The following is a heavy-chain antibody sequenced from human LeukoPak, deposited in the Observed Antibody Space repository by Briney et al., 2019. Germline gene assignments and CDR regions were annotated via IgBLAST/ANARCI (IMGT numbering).Heavy chain of an antibody. Sequence: GGSLRLSCAASGFTFSDYYMSWIRQAPGKGLEWVSYISSSGSTIYYADSVKGRFTISRDNVKNSLYLQMNSLRAEDTAVYYCARDVRREQQLEPDAFDIWGQGTMVTVSS. CDR2: ISSSGSTI. CDR1: GFTFSDYY. J-gene: IGHJ3*02. CDR3: ARDVRREQQLEPDAFDI. V-gene: IGHV3-11*01. D-gene: IGHD6-13*01.